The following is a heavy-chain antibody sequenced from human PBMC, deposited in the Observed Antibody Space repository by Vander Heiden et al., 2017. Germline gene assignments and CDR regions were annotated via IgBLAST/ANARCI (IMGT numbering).Heavy chain of an antibody. J-gene: IGHJ4*02. V-gene: IGHV3-33*01. Sequence: QVQLVESEGGVVQPGGSLRLACVASGFRFSGMNMHWVREAPGKGLEWVAIVWYDGSNKIYIDSVKGRFTISRDNSMNTVYLHMDSLRAEDTAIYYCARDDGGLLDFWGQGTLVTVSS. D-gene: IGHD3-16*01. CDR1: GFRFSGMN. CDR3: ARDDGGLLDF. CDR2: VWYDGSNK.